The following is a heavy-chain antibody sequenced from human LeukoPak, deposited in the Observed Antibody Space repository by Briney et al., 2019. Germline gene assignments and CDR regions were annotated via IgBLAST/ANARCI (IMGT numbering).Heavy chain of an antibody. CDR3: ARLGDYRFDH. V-gene: IGHV1-18*01. CDR2: ISVYNGNT. Sequence: GASVKVSCKASGYTFTNYDISWVRQAPGQGLEWMGWISVYNGNTDYAQKLQGRVTMTTDTSTSTAYMELRSLRSDDTAVYYCARLGDYRFDHWGQGTLVTVSS. CDR1: GYTFTNYD. D-gene: IGHD4-17*01. J-gene: IGHJ4*02.